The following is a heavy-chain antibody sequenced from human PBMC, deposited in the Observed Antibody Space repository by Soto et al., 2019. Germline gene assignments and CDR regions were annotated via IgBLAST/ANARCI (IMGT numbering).Heavy chain of an antibody. V-gene: IGHV4-34*01. CDR3: ARVFDMGWGYGAYFDY. Sequence: QVQLQQWGAGLLKPSETLSLTCAVYGGSFSGYYWSWIRQPPGKGLEWIGEINHSGSTNYNPSLKSRVTISVDTSKNQFSLKLSSVTAADTAVYYCARVFDMGWGYGAYFDYWGQGTLVTVSS. CDR1: GGSFSGYY. D-gene: IGHD3-16*01. J-gene: IGHJ4*02. CDR2: INHSGST.